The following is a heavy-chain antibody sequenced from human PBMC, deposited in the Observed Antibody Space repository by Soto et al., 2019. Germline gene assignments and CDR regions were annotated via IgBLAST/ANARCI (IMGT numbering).Heavy chain of an antibody. CDR3: ARHPVYATGWQIDY. CDR1: GGSISSRSYH. J-gene: IGHJ4*02. D-gene: IGHD2-2*01. Sequence: SETRSLTCTVSGGSISSRSYHWGWIRQPPGKGLEWIGRIYNSGSTYYNASLKSRVSISIDTSKNQFSLKLSSVTAADTAVYYCARHPVYATGWQIDYWGQGALVTVSS. V-gene: IGHV4-39*01. CDR2: IYNSGST.